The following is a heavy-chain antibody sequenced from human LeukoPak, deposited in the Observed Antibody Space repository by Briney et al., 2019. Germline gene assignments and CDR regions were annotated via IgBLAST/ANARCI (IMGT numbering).Heavy chain of an antibody. CDR2: IYYSGST. CDR3: ARGGYCSSTSCYVFDY. J-gene: IGHJ4*02. D-gene: IGHD2-2*01. V-gene: IGHV4-59*01. Sequence: SETLSLTCTVSGGSISSYYWSWIRQPPGKGLEWIGYIYYSGSTNYNPSLKSRVTISVDTSKNQFSLKLSSVTAADTAVYYCARGGYCSSTSCYVFDYWGQGTLVTVPS. CDR1: GGSISSYY.